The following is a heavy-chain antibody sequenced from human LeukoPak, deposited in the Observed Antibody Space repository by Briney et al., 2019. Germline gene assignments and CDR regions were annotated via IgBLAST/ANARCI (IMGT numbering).Heavy chain of an antibody. V-gene: IGHV4-39*07. CDR1: GGSISSSSYY. J-gene: IGHJ4*02. CDR3: ARVGGYSSGPFDY. CDR2: IYHSGST. D-gene: IGHD6-19*01. Sequence: PSETLSLTCTVSGGSISSSSYYWGWIRQPPGKGLEWIGSIYHSGSTYYNPSLKSRVTISVDTSKNQFSLKLSSVTAADTAVYYCARVGGYSSGPFDYWGQGTLVTVSS.